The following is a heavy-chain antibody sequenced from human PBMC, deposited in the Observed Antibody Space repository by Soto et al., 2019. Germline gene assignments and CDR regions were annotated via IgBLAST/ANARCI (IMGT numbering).Heavy chain of an antibody. J-gene: IGHJ6*02. Sequence: QVQLVESGGGVVQPGRSLRLSCAASGFTFSSYGMHWVRQAPGKGLEWVAVIWYDGSNKYYADSVKGRFTISRDNSKNTLYLQMNRLRAEDTAVYYCARDAKMVRGVIYYYYGMDVWGQGTTVTVSS. V-gene: IGHV3-33*01. D-gene: IGHD3-10*01. CDR2: IWYDGSNK. CDR3: ARDAKMVRGVIYYYYGMDV. CDR1: GFTFSSYG.